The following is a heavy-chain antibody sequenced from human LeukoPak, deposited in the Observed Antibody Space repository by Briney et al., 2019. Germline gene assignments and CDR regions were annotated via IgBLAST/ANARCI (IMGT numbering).Heavy chain of an antibody. J-gene: IGHJ4*02. V-gene: IGHV3-23*01. CDR2: ISGSGGST. D-gene: IGHD4-23*01. CDR1: GFTFSSYA. Sequence: PGRSLRLSRAASGFTFSSYAMSWVRQAPGKGLEWVSAISGSGGSTYYADSGKGRFTISRDNSKNTLYLQMNSLRAEDTAVYYCAKGRAGDYGGKPRQGYWGQGTLVTVSS. CDR3: AKGRAGDYGGKPRQGY.